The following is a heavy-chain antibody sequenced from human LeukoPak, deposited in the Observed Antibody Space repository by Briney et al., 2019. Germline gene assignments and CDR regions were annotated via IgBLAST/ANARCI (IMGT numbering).Heavy chain of an antibody. V-gene: IGHV3-15*01. CDR1: GLTFSDYS. CDR3: TTVRPGTSGYSY. J-gene: IGHJ4*02. D-gene: IGHD3-22*01. CDR2: VRSKADGGTT. Sequence: PGGSLRLSCAVSGLTFSDYSMTWVRQAPGKGLEWVGRVRSKADGGTTDYAAPAKGRFTISRDDSKNTVLLQMNSLKTEDTAVYYCTTVRPGTSGYSYWGQGTLVTVSS.